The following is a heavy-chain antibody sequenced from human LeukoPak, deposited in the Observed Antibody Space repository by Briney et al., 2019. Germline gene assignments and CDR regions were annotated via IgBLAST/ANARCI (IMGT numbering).Heavy chain of an antibody. CDR2: ISGGGGST. J-gene: IGHJ4*02. CDR3: AKDRGDYGDYDIFDY. D-gene: IGHD4-17*01. Sequence: GGSLRLSCAASGFTFSSYWMSWVRQAPGKGLEGVPAISGGGGSTYYADSVKGRFTISRDNSKNTLYLQMNNLRAEDTAVYYCAKDRGDYGDYDIFDYWGQGTLVTVSS. CDR1: GFTFSSYW. V-gene: IGHV3-23*01.